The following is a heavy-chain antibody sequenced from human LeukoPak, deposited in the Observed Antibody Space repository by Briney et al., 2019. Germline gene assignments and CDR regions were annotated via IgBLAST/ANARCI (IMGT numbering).Heavy chain of an antibody. CDR3: ARPRGSRIAARQWDY. CDR1: GGSISSSSYY. CDR2: IHYSGST. V-gene: IGHV4-39*01. Sequence: SETLSLTCTVSGGSISSSSYYWGWIRQPPGKGLEWIGSIHYSGSTYYNPSLKSRVTISVDTSNNQFSLKLSSVTAADTAVYYCARPRGSRIAARQWDYWGQGALVTVSS. J-gene: IGHJ4*02. D-gene: IGHD6-6*01.